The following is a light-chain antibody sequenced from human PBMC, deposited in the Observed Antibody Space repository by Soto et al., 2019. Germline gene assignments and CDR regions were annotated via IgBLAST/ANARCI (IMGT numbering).Light chain of an antibody. CDR2: DVY. V-gene: IGLV2-14*03. CDR1: SSDVGGSNY. Sequence: QSALTQSASVSGSPGQSITISCAGTSSDVGGSNYVSWYQQHPGKAPKLMIYDVYNRPSGVSNRFSGSKSGNTASLTISGLQAEDEADYYCSSHSSSGNIEVFGAGTQLTVL. J-gene: IGLJ2*01. CDR3: SSHSSSGNIEV.